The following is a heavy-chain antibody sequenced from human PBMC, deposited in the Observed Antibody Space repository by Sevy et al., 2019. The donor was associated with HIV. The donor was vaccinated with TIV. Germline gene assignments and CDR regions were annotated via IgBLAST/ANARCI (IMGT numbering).Heavy chain of an antibody. Sequence: LRLSCAVSAYSISSDYYWGWVRQPPGKGLEWIGSIYHSGYSYYNPSFKSRVTISVNTSKNQFSLKLSSVTAADTAVSYCARAIGTQVAGLYYFDYWGQGTLVTVSS. CDR1: AYSISSDYY. CDR3: ARAIGTQVAGLYYFDY. D-gene: IGHD6-19*01. V-gene: IGHV4-38-2*01. J-gene: IGHJ4*02. CDR2: IYHSGYS.